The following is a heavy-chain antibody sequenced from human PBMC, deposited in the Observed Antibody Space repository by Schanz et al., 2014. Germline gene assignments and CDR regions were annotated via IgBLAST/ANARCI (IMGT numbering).Heavy chain of an antibody. J-gene: IGHJ6*02. CDR3: ARAQGVIRLYYGVDV. CDR1: GFTVSSNY. V-gene: IGHV3-66*01. D-gene: IGHD3-10*01. Sequence: EVQLVESGGGLVQPGGSLRLSCAASGFTVSSNYMSWVRQAPGKGLEWVSVIYGGGITYYADSVKGRFTISRDNSMNTVYLQMNSLRSDDAAVYYCARAQGVIRLYYGVDVWGQGTTVTVSS. CDR2: IYGGGIT.